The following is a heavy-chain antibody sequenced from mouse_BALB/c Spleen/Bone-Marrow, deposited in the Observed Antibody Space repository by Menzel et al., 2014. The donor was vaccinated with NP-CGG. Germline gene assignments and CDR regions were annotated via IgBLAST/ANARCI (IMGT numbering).Heavy chain of an antibody. Sequence: VQLQQSGAELVRSGASVKLSCTASGFNIKDYYMHWVKQRPEQGLEWIGWIDPENGDTEYAPKFQGKATMTADTSSDTAYLQLSSLTSEDTAVYYCTLYRFRPPWFAYWGQGTLVTVSA. CDR2: IDPENGDT. J-gene: IGHJ3*01. D-gene: IGHD2-14*01. CDR3: TLYRFRPPWFAY. V-gene: IGHV14-4*02. CDR1: GFNIKDYY.